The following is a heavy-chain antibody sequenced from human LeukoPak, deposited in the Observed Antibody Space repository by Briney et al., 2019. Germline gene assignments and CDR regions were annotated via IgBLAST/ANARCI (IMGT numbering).Heavy chain of an antibody. Sequence: SETLSLTCTVSGGSISSGGYYWSWIRQPPGKGLEWIGYIYHSGSTYYNPSLKSRVTISVGRSKNQFSLKLSSVTAADTAVYYCASQEGIAAASSWFDPWGQGTLVTVSS. D-gene: IGHD6-13*01. CDR2: IYHSGST. CDR1: GGSISSGGYY. J-gene: IGHJ5*02. CDR3: ASQEGIAAASSWFDP. V-gene: IGHV4-30-2*01.